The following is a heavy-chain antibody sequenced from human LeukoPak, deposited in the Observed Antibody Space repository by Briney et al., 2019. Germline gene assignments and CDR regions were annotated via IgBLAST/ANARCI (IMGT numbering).Heavy chain of an antibody. CDR3: ARWASIFDY. J-gene: IGHJ4*02. V-gene: IGHV4-59*08. D-gene: IGHD1-26*01. CDR2: IYYSGST. CDR1: GGSISSYY. Sequence: PSETLSLTCTVSGGSISSYYWSWIRQPPGKGLEWIGYIYYSGSTYYNPSLKSRVTISVDTSKNQFSLKLSSVTAADTAVYYCARWASIFDYWGQGTLVTVSS.